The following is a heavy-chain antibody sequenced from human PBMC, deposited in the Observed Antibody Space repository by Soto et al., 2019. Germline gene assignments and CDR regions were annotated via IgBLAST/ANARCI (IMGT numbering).Heavy chain of an antibody. V-gene: IGHV4-31*03. J-gene: IGHJ5*02. CDR1: GGSISSGGYY. CDR2: IYNSGRT. Sequence: PSETLSLTCTVSGGSISSGGYYWSWIRQHPGKDLERIGYIYNSGRTYYNQSLKSRVTISVDTSKNQFSLKLSSVTAADTAVYYCARDKHDFWSGYPSNWFDPWGQGTLVTVSS. D-gene: IGHD3-3*01. CDR3: ARDKHDFWSGYPSNWFDP.